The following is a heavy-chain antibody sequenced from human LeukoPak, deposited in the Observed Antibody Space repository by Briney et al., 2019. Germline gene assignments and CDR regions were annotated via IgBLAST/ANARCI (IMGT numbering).Heavy chain of an antibody. CDR1: GFAFSASA. J-gene: IGHJ4*02. V-gene: IGHV3-73*01. CDR3: TRSLSSSSDY. D-gene: IGHD6-13*01. CDR2: IRTKPNSYAT. Sequence: GGSLRLSCAASGFAFSASAMHWVRQASGKGLEWVGRIRTKPNSYATAYAASVKGGFTISRDDSKNAAYLQMNSLKTEDTAVYYCTRSLSSSSDYWGQGTLVTVSS.